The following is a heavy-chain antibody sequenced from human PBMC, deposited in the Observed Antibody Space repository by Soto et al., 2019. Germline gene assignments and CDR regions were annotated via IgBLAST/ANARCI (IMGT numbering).Heavy chain of an antibody. J-gene: IGHJ4*02. D-gene: IGHD2-21*01. CDR2: MNPNSGNT. CDR1: GYTFTSYD. CDR3: ARVRPAIETAFDY. V-gene: IGHV1-8*01. Sequence: ASVKVSCKASGYTFTSYDINWVRQATGRGLEWMGWMNPNSGNTGYEQKFQGRVTMTRNTSISTVYMELSSLRSEDTAVYYCARVRPAIETAFDYWGQGPLVTVYS.